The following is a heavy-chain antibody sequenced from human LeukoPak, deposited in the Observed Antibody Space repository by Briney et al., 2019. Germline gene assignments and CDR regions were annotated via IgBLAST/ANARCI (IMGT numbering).Heavy chain of an antibody. CDR1: GGSISSYY. D-gene: IGHD6-13*01. CDR2: IYYSGST. J-gene: IGHJ2*01. V-gene: IGHV4-59*01. CDR3: ARVAAAYDWYFDL. Sequence: KPSETLSLICTVSGGSISSYYWSWIRQPPGKGLEWIGYIYYSGSTNYNPSLKSRVTISVDTSKNQFSLKLSSVTAADTAVYYCARVAAAYDWYFDLWGRGTLVTVSS.